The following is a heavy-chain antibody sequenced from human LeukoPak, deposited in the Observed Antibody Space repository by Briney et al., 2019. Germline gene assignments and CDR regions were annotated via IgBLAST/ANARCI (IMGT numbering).Heavy chain of an antibody. J-gene: IGHJ6*03. CDR3: AREVDYYYYMDV. CDR1: GFTFSSYS. V-gene: IGHV3-48*01. Sequence: GGSLRLSCAASGFTFSSYSMNWVRQAPGKGLEWVSYITFSSSIIYYADSVKGRFTISRDNSKNTLYLQMNSLRAEDTAVYYCAREVDYYYYMDVWGKGTTVTISS. CDR2: ITFSSSII.